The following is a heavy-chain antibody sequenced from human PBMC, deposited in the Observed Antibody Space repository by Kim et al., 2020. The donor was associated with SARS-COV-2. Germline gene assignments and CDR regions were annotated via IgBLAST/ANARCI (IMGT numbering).Heavy chain of an antibody. V-gene: IGHV4-39*07. Sequence: TYYNPSLKSRVTISVDTSKNQFSLKLSSVTAADTAVYYCARDQNGDYDVWGQGTLVTVSS. CDR2: T. J-gene: IGHJ4*02. D-gene: IGHD4-17*01. CDR3: ARDQNGDYDV.